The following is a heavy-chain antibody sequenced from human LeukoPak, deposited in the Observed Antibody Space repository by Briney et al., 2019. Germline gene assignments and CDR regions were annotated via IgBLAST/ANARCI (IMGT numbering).Heavy chain of an antibody. V-gene: IGHV3-48*01. CDR1: GFTFSSYS. CDR2: ISSSSTI. J-gene: IGHJ3*02. CDR3: ARYPLTGEIEGAFDI. D-gene: IGHD7-27*01. Sequence: PGGSLRLSCAASGFTFSSYSMNWVRQAPGKGLEWVSYISSSSTIYYADSVKGRFTISRDNAKNSLYLQMNSLRAEDTAVYYCARYPLTGEIEGAFDIWGQGTMVTVSS.